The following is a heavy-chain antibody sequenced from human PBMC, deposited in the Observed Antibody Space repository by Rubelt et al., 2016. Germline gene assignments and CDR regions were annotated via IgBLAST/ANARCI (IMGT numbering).Heavy chain of an antibody. CDR3: ARYLGIEWDFDY. CDR2: INPNSGGT. CDR1: GYTFTGYY. V-gene: IGHV1-2*02. D-gene: IGHD1-26*01. J-gene: IGHJ4*02. Sequence: QVQLVQSGAEVKKPGASVKVSCKASGYTFTGYYMHWVRQAPGQGLEWMGWINPNSGGTNYAQKFQSRVTMTTDTSTSTAYMELRSLRSDDTAVYYCARYLGIEWDFDYWGQGTLVTVSS.